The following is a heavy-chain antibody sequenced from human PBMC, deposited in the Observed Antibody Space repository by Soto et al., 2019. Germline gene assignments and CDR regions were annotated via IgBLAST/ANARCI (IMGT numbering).Heavy chain of an antibody. V-gene: IGHV1-2*02. Sequence: ASVKVSCKASGYTFTGYYMHWVRQAPGQGLEWMGWINPNSGGTNYAQKFQGRVTMTRDTSISTAYMELSRLRSDDTAVYYCARDRLGASHNWFDPWGQGTLVTVSS. D-gene: IGHD1-26*01. CDR1: GYTFTGYY. CDR3: ARDRLGASHNWFDP. J-gene: IGHJ5*02. CDR2: INPNSGGT.